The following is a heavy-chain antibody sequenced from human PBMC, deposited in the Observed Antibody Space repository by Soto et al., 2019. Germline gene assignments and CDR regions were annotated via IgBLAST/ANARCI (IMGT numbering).Heavy chain of an antibody. CDR1: GFSFSSSW. D-gene: IGHD2-8*01. J-gene: IGHJ4*02. CDR2: VNSDGTYI. V-gene: IGHV3-74*01. Sequence: GSLSLSCVFAGFSFSSSWMHWVRQAPGKGLVWVSRVNSDGTYINYADSVKGRFTTSRDNAKNMPYLQMNSLRVEDTALYYCVTGWSEYWGQGTLVTVSS. CDR3: VTGWSEY.